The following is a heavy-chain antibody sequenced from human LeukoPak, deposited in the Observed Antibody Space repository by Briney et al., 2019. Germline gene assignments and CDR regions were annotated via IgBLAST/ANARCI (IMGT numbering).Heavy chain of an antibody. D-gene: IGHD2-21*01. J-gene: IGHJ6*02. CDR3: ARSVVARRRSGMDV. V-gene: IGHV1-8*01. Sequence: ASVKVSCKASGYTFTSYDINWVRQATGQGLEWMGWMNPNSGNTGYAQKFQGRVTMTRNTSISTAYMELSSLRSEDTAVYYCARSVVARRRSGMDVWGQGTTATVSS. CDR1: GYTFTSYD. CDR2: MNPNSGNT.